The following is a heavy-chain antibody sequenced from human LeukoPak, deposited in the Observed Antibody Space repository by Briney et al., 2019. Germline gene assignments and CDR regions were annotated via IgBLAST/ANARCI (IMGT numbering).Heavy chain of an antibody. D-gene: IGHD3-10*01. CDR1: GGSVSSGSYY. Sequence: SETLSLTCTVSGGSVSSGSYYWSWIRQPSGTRLELIGYIYYSGSTTYNPSLKSRVTISVDTTKNQFSLKLSSVTAADTAVYFCARSGPYNNYYGMDVWGQGTTVTVSS. J-gene: IGHJ6*02. V-gene: IGHV4-61*01. CDR2: IYYSGST. CDR3: ARSGPYNNYYGMDV.